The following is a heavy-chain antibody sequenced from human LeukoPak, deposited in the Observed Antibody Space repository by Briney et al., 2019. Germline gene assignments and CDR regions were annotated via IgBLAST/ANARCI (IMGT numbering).Heavy chain of an antibody. CDR2: IYHSGSP. D-gene: IGHD5-12*01. Sequence: SETLSLTCAVSGYSISSASYWGWIRQPPGKGLEWIGNIYHSGSPYYNPSLKSRVTISVDTSKNQFSLKLSSVTAADTAVYYCARAPQGRGYNFDYWGQGTLVTVSS. CDR1: GYSISSASY. J-gene: IGHJ4*02. V-gene: IGHV4-38-2*01. CDR3: ARAPQGRGYNFDY.